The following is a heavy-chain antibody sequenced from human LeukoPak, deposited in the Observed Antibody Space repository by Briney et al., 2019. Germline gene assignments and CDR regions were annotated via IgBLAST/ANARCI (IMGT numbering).Heavy chain of an antibody. D-gene: IGHD6-6*01. CDR1: GGSFSGYY. J-gene: IGHJ4*02. CDR2: INHSGST. CDR3: ARFGDIYSSSSYYFDY. V-gene: IGHV4-34*01. Sequence: SETLSLTCAVYGGSFSGYYWSWIRQPPGKGLEWIGEINHSGSTNYNPSLKSRVTISVDTSKNQFSLKLSSVTAADTAVYYCARFGDIYSSSSYYFDYWGQGTLVTVSS.